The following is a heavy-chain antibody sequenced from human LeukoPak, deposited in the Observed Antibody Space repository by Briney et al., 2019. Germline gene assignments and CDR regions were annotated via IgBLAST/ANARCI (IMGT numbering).Heavy chain of an antibody. D-gene: IGHD6-19*01. Sequence: PGGSLRLSCAASGFAFSGYSLNWVRQAPGQGLDWVSYISGSSSTIYYADSVKDRFTISRDNAKNSLYLQMNSLRAEDTAVYYCARYRSGGSRGFDYWGQGTLVTVSS. J-gene: IGHJ4*02. V-gene: IGHV3-48*01. CDR3: ARYRSGGSRGFDY. CDR1: GFAFSGYS. CDR2: ISGSSSTI.